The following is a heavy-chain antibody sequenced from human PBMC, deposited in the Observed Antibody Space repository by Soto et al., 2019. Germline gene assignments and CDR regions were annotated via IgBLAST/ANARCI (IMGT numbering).Heavy chain of an antibody. V-gene: IGHV3-21*01. D-gene: IGHD3-3*01. CDR2: TTSSSSYI. CDR3: ARGEGYDFWRGAPPFDY. Sequence: EVQLVESGGGLVKPGGSLRLSCAASGFTFSSHSMNWVRQAPGKGLEWVSSTTSSSSYIYYADSVKGRFTISRDNAKNSLYLQMNSLRAEDTAVYYCARGEGYDFWRGAPPFDYWGQGTRVTVSS. J-gene: IGHJ4*02. CDR1: GFTFSSHS.